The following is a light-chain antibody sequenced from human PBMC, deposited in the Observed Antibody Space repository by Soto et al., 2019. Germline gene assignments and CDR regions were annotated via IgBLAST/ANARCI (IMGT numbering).Light chain of an antibody. V-gene: IGLV2-8*01. CDR2: EVS. Sequence: QSALTQPPSASGSXXXSVTXXXXGXXXXVGGYKYVSWYQQHPGKAPKLMIYEVSKRPSGVPDRFSGSKSGNTASLTVSGLQAEDEADYYCSSYGGSNNLIFGGGTKLTVL. CDR3: SSYGGSNNLI. J-gene: IGLJ2*01. CDR1: XXXVGGYKY.